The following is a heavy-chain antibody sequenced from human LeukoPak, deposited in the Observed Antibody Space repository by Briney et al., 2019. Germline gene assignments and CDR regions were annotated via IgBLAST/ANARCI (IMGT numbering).Heavy chain of an antibody. Sequence: ASVKVSCRASGGTFSSYAISWVRQAPGQGLEWMGGIIPIFGTANYAQKFQGRVTITADESTSTAYMELSSLRSEDTAVYYCATPNSGSYYYYMDVWGKGTTVTVSS. CDR2: IIPIFGTA. D-gene: IGHD1-26*01. V-gene: IGHV1-69*01. CDR1: GGTFSSYA. CDR3: ATPNSGSYYYYMDV. J-gene: IGHJ6*03.